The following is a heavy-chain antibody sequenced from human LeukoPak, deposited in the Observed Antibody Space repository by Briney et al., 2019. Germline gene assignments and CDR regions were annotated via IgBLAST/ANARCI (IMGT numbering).Heavy chain of an antibody. Sequence: SETLSLTCAVYGGSFSGYYWSWIRQPPGKGLEWIGEINHSGNTNSNPSLKSRVTMSVDTSKNQFSLKLSSVTAADTAVYYCARDGSSSSFDYWGQGTLVTVSS. CDR2: INHSGNT. V-gene: IGHV4-34*01. CDR3: ARDGSSSSFDY. J-gene: IGHJ4*02. D-gene: IGHD6-6*01. CDR1: GGSFSGYY.